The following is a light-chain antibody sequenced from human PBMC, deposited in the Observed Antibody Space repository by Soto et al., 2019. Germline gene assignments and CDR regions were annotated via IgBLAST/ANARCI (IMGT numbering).Light chain of an antibody. Sequence: QSALTQPPSASGTPGQRVTISCSGSSSNIGSNNVNWYQQLPGTAPKLLIYRSNQRPSGVPDRFSGSKSGTSASLAISGLQSEDEADYYCAAWDDSLNGRVFGTGTKLTVL. CDR1: SSNIGSNN. J-gene: IGLJ1*01. CDR2: RSN. V-gene: IGLV1-44*01. CDR3: AAWDDSLNGRV.